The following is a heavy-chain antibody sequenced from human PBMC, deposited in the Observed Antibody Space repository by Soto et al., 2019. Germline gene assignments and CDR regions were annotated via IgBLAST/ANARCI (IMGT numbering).Heavy chain of an antibody. CDR3: ARFYPLLRYFDR. J-gene: IGHJ4*02. CDR1: GFTFSSYG. D-gene: IGHD3-9*01. Sequence: GGSLRLSCAASGFTFSSYGMHWVRQAPGKGLEWVAVIWYDGSNKYYADSVKGRFTISRDNSKNTLYLQMNSLRAEDTAVYYCARFYPLLRYFDRWGQGTLVTVSS. CDR2: IWYDGSNK. V-gene: IGHV3-33*01.